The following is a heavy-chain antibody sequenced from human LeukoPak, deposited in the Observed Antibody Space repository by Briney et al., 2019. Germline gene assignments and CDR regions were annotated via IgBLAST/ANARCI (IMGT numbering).Heavy chain of an antibody. Sequence: WGSLRLTCEASGFTFSGYGLNWVRQAPGKGLEWVSGFGTDGNTHYAESVRGRFNISRDTSKTTVYLQMNSLRAEDTALYYCAREINYWVDMDVWGQGTTVTVST. D-gene: IGHD5-24*01. CDR2: FGTDGNT. CDR1: GFTFSGYG. CDR3: AREINYWVDMDV. J-gene: IGHJ6*01. V-gene: IGHV3-23*01.